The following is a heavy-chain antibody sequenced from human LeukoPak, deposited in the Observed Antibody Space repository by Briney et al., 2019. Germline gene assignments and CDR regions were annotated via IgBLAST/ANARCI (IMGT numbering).Heavy chain of an antibody. J-gene: IGHJ4*02. CDR2: IKRKTDGGTT. V-gene: IGHV3-15*01. CDR3: TGTLGY. CDR1: GFTFSNAW. Sequence: PGGSLRLSCAASGFTFSNAWMTWVRQAPGKGLEWVGRIKRKTDGGTTDYAAPVKGRFTISRDDSKNTLYLQMDSLKTEDTAVYYCTGTLGYWGQGTLVTVSS. D-gene: IGHD1-1*01.